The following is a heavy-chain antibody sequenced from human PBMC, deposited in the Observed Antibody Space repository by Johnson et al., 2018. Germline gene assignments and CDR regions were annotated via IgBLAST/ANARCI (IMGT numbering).Heavy chain of an antibody. Sequence: VQLVESGGGLVKPGGSLRLSCAASVFTFSRYSMNWVRQAPGKGLEWVSSIYSDSSSIYYADSVKGRFTISRDNAKNSLSLQMNSLRAEDTAVYYWARTGYSSSSSAFDIWGQGTMVTVSS. CDR1: VFTFSRYS. CDR3: ARTGYSSSSSAFDI. D-gene: IGHD6-6*01. V-gene: IGHV3-21*01. J-gene: IGHJ3*02. CDR2: IYSDSSSI.